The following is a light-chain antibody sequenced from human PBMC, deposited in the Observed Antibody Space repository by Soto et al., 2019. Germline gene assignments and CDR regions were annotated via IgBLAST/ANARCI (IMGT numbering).Light chain of an antibody. CDR3: AAWDGSLNNVL. J-gene: IGLJ2*01. Sequence: QSALTQPPSASGTPGQRVTISCSGSGSSIGTNTVNWYRQLPGTAPKLLIYGNNQRPSGVPDRFSGPKSGTSASLAISGLQSEDEADYYCAAWDGSLNNVLFGGGTKVTVL. CDR1: GSSIGTNT. CDR2: GNN. V-gene: IGLV1-44*01.